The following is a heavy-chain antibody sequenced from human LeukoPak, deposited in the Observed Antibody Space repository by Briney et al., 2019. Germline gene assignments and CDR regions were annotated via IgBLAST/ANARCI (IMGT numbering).Heavy chain of an antibody. CDR2: MNPNSGNT. D-gene: IGHD3-10*01. CDR1: GYTFTSYD. J-gene: IGHJ4*02. CDR3: ARGIRITMVRGVTISDY. Sequence: ASVKVSCKASGYTFTSYDINWVRQATGQGLEWMGWMNPNSGNTGYAQKFQGRVTITRNTSMSTAYMELSSLRSEDTAVYYCARGIRITMVRGVTISDYWGQGTLVTVSS. V-gene: IGHV1-8*03.